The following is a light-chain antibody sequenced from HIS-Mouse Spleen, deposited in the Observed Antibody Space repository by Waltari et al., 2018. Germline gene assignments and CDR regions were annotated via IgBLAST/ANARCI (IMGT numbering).Light chain of an antibody. J-gene: IGLJ2*01. Sequence: QSALTQPRSVSGSPGQSVTISCTGTSSDVVGYNYVSWYQQHPGKAPKLMIYDVSKRPSGVPDRVSGSKSGNTASLTISGLQAEDEADYYCCSYAGSYTFVVFGGGTKLTVL. V-gene: IGLV2-11*01. CDR2: DVS. CDR1: SSDVVGYNY. CDR3: CSYAGSYTFVV.